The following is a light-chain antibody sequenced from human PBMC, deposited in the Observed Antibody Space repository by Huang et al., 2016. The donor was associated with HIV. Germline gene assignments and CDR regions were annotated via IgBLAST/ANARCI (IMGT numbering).Light chain of an antibody. CDR2: DAS. J-gene: IGKJ1*01. V-gene: IGKV3-11*01. Sequence: EIVLIQSPATLSLSPGERATPSCWASQSVSSYLAWYQQKPGQAPRLLIYDASNRATGIPARFSGSGSGTDFTLTISSLEPEDFAVYYCQQRSNWPRTFGQGTKVEIK. CDR3: QQRSNWPRT. CDR1: QSVSSY.